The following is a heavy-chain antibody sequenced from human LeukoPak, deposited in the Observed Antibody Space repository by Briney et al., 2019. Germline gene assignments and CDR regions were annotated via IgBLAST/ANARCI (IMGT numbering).Heavy chain of an antibody. Sequence: SETLSLTCTVSGESISSNRYYWTWIRQPPGKGLEWIGNIHHSGNIYYSPSLKSRVSISVDTSKNQFSLKLSSVTAADTAVYYCARGEHNWFDPWGQGTLVTVSS. CDR1: GESISSNRYY. CDR2: IHHSGNI. V-gene: IGHV4-39*07. J-gene: IGHJ5*02. CDR3: ARGEHNWFDP.